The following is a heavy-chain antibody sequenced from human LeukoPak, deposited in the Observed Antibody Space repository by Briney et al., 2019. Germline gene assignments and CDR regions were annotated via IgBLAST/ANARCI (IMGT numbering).Heavy chain of an antibody. CDR1: GDSISSGDYY. CDR3: ARDSSSSWYFRAFDI. CDR2: IYNSGST. Sequence: SQTLSLTCTVSGDSISSGDYYWSWIRQPPGKGLEWIGYIYNSGSTYYIPSLKSRVTISVDRSKNQFSLKLSSVTAADTAVYYCARDSSSSWYFRAFDIWGQGTMVTVSS. J-gene: IGHJ3*02. D-gene: IGHD6-13*01. V-gene: IGHV4-30-2*01.